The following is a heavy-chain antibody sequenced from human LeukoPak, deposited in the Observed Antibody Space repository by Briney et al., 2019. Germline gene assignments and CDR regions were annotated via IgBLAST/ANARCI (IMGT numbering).Heavy chain of an antibody. J-gene: IGHJ4*02. Sequence: GGSLRLSCSTSGFSFTNYYMSWIRKAPGKGLEWVAYITNSGRSTNYADAVKGRFTISRDNAKKSVYLHMTSLRAEDTAVYYCAREASGNYYVFDSWGQGTLVTVSP. D-gene: IGHD3-16*01. CDR2: ITNSGRST. CDR1: GFSFTNYY. CDR3: AREASGNYYVFDS. V-gene: IGHV3-11*04.